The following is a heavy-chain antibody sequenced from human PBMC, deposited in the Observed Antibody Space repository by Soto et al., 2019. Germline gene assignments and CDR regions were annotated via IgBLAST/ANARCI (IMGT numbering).Heavy chain of an antibody. V-gene: IGHV4-59*08. Sequence: SETLSLTCTVSGGSISSYYWSWIRQPPGKGLEWIGYIYYSGNTNYNSSLKSRVTISVDTSKNQFSLKLSSVSAADTAVYYCARQEGHEYFHHCGQGTLVTVSS. CDR1: GGSISSYY. CDR3: ARQEGHEYFHH. J-gene: IGHJ1*01. CDR2: IYYSGNT.